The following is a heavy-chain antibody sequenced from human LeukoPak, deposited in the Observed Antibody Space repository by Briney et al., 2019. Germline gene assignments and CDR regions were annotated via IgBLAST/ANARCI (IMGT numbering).Heavy chain of an antibody. V-gene: IGHV1-18*01. D-gene: IGHD4/OR15-4a*01. CDR1: GYTFTSYG. CDR2: ISAYNGNT. CDR3: ARGGAGDPYYFDY. Sequence: GASVKVSCKASGYTFTSYGISWVRQAPGQGLEWMGWISAYNGNTNYAQKLQGRVTITTDESTSTAYMELSSLRSEDTAVYYCARGGAGDPYYFDYWGQGTLVTVSS. J-gene: IGHJ4*02.